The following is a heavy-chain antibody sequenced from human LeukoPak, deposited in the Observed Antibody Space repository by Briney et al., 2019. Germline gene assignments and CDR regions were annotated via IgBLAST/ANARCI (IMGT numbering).Heavy chain of an antibody. J-gene: IGHJ4*02. CDR2: IKQDGSEK. Sequence: GGSLRLSCAASGFTFSSYWMSWVRQAPGKGLEWVANIKQDGSEKNYVDSVKGRFTISRDNAENSLYLQMNSLRAEDTAVYYCTTMIWGGGSDYWGQGTLVTVSS. D-gene: IGHD3-16*01. CDR1: GFTFSSYW. CDR3: TTMIWGGGSDY. V-gene: IGHV3-7*01.